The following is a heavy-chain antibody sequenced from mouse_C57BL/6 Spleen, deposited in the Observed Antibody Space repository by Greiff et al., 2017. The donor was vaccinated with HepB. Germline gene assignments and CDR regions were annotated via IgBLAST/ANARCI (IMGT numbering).Heavy chain of an antibody. CDR2: INPNNGGT. V-gene: IGHV1-18*01. Sequence: VQLKESGPELVKPGASVKIPCKASGYTFTDYNMDWVKQSHGKSLEWIGDINPNNGGTIYNQKFKGKATLTVDKSSSTAYMQLRSLTAEDTAGYNCARDNGSSYDYWGQGTTLTVSS. D-gene: IGHD1-1*01. CDR1: GYTFTDYN. CDR3: ARDNGSSYDY. J-gene: IGHJ2*01.